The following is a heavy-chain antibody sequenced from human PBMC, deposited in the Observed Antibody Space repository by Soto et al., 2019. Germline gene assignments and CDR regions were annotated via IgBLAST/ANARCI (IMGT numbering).Heavy chain of an antibody. CDR2: ISHDGSNK. V-gene: IGHV3-30-3*01. CDR1: GFIFRSYV. Sequence: QVQLVESGGGVVQPGRSLRLSCAASGFIFRSYVMYWVRQAPGKGLEWVAVISHDGSNKYYADSVKGRFTISRDLFKDTLYLQMKSLRADDTAVYYCARESPGYYYYGMDVWGQGTTVTVSS. J-gene: IGHJ6*02. CDR3: ARESPGYYYYGMDV.